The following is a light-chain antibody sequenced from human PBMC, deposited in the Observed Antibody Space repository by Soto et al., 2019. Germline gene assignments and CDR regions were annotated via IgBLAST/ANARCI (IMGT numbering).Light chain of an antibody. CDR1: SSDVGGSKY. Sequence: QSALTQPASVSGSLGQSITVSCTGTSSDVGGSKYVSWYQQHPGKAPKVMIYDVTNRPSGISDRFSGSKSGNTASLTISGLQAEDEADYYCSSHTSSGTWVFGGGTKLTVL. V-gene: IGLV2-14*01. J-gene: IGLJ3*02. CDR3: SSHTSSGTWV. CDR2: DVT.